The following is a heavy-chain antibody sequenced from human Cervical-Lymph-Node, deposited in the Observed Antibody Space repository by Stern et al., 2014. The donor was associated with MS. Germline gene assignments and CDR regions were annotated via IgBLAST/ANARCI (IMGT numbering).Heavy chain of an antibody. Sequence: QLQLQESGPGLVKPSETLSLTCTVSGGSVNSGTYYWTWIRQPPGKGLEWIGYGFYTGNTNYIPSLERRVTLSVDTSKNQFSLKLSPVTAADTAVYYCARVGPAWGLSTNFDSWGPGTLVTVSS. D-gene: IGHD2-21*02. V-gene: IGHV4-61*01. CDR3: ARVGPAWGLSTNFDS. CDR1: GGSVNSGTYY. CDR2: GFYTGNT. J-gene: IGHJ4*02.